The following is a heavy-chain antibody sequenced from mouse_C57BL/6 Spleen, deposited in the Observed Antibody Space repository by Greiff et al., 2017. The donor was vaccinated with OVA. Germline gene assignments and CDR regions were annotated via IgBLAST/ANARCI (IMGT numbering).Heavy chain of an antibody. CDR3: ARDGESTQFAY. J-gene: IGHJ3*01. D-gene: IGHD5-1*01. Sequence: QVQLKQPGAELVKPGASVKLSCKASGYTFTSYWMHWVKQRPGRGLEWIGRIDPNSGGTKYNEKFKSKATLTVDKPSSTAYMQLSSLTSEDSAVYYCARDGESTQFAYWGQGTLVTVSA. V-gene: IGHV1-72*01. CDR2: IDPNSGGT. CDR1: GYTFTSYW.